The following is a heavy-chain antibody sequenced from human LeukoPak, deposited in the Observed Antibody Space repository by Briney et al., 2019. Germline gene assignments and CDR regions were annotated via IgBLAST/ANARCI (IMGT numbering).Heavy chain of an antibody. CDR3: ARALSGGSCYPFDY. D-gene: IGHD2-15*01. V-gene: IGHV2-70*11. CDR1: GFSLSTSGMC. CDR2: IDWDDDK. Sequence: GSGPTLVNPTQTLTLTCTFSGFSLSTSGMCVSWIRQPPGMALEWLARIDWDDDKYYSTSLKTRLIISKDTSKNQVVLTMTNMDPVDTATYYCARALSGGSCYPFDYWGQGTLVTVSS. J-gene: IGHJ4*02.